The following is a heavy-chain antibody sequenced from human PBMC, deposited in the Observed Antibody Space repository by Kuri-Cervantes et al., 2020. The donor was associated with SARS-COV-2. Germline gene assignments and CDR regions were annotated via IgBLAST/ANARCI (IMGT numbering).Heavy chain of an antibody. V-gene: IGHV4-34*01. CDR3: ARAEYQPGSTTPFDY. CDR2: INHSGST. Sequence: GSLRLSCAVYGGSFSGYYWSWIRQPPGKGLEWIGEINHSGSTNYNPSLKSRITISGDASKNQFSLKVTSVTAADTAVYYCARAEYQPGSTTPFDYWGQGTLVTVSS. CDR1: GGSFSGYY. D-gene: IGHD1-26*01. J-gene: IGHJ4*02.